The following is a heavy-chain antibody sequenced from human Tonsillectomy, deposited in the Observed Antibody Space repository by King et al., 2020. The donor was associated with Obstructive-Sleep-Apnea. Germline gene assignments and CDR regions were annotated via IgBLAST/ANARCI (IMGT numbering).Heavy chain of an antibody. Sequence: QLQESGPGLVKPSGTLSLTCTVSGGSISSSSYYWGWIRQPPGKGLEWIGSIYYSGSTYYNPSLKSRVTISVDTSKNQFSLKLSSVTAADTAVYYCAREGDIVVVPAANMDVWGQGTTVTVSS. V-gene: IGHV4-39*07. CDR2: IYYSGST. CDR3: AREGDIVVVPAANMDV. J-gene: IGHJ6*02. D-gene: IGHD2-2*01. CDR1: GGSISSSSYY.